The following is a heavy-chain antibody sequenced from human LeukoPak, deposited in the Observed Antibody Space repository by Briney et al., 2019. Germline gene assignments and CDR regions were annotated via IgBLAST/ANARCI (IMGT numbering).Heavy chain of an antibody. V-gene: IGHV3-30*04. Sequence: GGSLRLSCAASGFTFSSYAMHWVRQAPGKGLEWVAVISYDGSNKYYADSVKGRFTISRDNSKNTLYLQMNSLRVEDTAVYYCVKKRWTYHDACDVWGQGTMVTVSS. CDR1: GFTFSSYA. CDR3: VKKRWTYHDACDV. CDR2: ISYDGSNK. D-gene: IGHD5-24*01. J-gene: IGHJ3*01.